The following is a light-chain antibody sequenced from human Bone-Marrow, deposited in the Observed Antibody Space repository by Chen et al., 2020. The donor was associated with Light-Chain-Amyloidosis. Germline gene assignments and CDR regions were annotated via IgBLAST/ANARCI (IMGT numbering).Light chain of an antibody. V-gene: IGLV3-25*03. J-gene: IGLJ2*01. Sequence: SSELTPPPSASVSPGQTARLTCSRDDLPTKYAYWYQQKPGQAPVLVIHRDTERPSGISERFSGSSSGTTATLTISGVQAEDEADYHCQSADSSGTYEVIFGGGTKLTVL. CDR3: QSADSSGTYEVI. CDR1: DLPTKY. CDR2: RDT.